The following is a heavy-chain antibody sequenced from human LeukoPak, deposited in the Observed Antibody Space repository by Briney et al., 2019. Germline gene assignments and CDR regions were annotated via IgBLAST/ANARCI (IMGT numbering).Heavy chain of an antibody. J-gene: IGHJ3*02. CDR3: ERPLSIVGATIGAFDI. D-gene: IGHD1-26*01. CDR2: VWYYGSNG. Sequence: PGRSLRLSCAASGFTFSNYGMHWVRQAPGKGLEWVAVVWYYGSNGYYADSVNGRFSISRDNSKNTLYLQMNSLRAEDTAVSYCERPLSIVGATIGAFDIWGQGTMVTVSS. V-gene: IGHV3-33*01. CDR1: GFTFSNYG.